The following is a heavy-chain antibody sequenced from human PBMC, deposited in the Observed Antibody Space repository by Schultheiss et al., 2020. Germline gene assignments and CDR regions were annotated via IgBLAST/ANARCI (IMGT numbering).Heavy chain of an antibody. V-gene: IGHV4-30-4*07. CDR3: AREDTVGRWFDP. J-gene: IGHJ5*02. D-gene: IGHD3/OR15-3a*01. CDR1: GGSISSGGYS. CDR2: IYYSGST. Sequence: SQTLSLTCAVSGGSISSGGYSWSWIRQPPGKGLEWIGHIYYSGSTNYNPSLKSRVTMSLDTSRKQLSLQLSSVTAADTAVYYCAREDTVGRWFDPWGQGTLVNVSS.